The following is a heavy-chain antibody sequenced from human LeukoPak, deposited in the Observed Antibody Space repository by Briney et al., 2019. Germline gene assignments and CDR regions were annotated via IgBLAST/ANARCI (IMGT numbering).Heavy chain of an antibody. CDR2: ISGSGGST. J-gene: IGHJ4*02. D-gene: IGHD1/OR15-1a*01. Sequence: GGSLRLSCAASGFTFSSYAMSWVRQAPGKGLEWVSAISGSGGSTCYADSVKGRFTISRDNSKNTLYLQMNSLRAEDTAVYYCAKDHRKTIYGVLDYWGQGTLVTVSS. CDR1: GFTFSSYA. V-gene: IGHV3-23*01. CDR3: AKDHRKTIYGVLDY.